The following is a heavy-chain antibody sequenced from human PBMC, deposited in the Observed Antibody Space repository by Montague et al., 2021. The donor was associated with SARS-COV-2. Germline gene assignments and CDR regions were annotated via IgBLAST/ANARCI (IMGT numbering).Heavy chain of an antibody. CDR3: ARGYDYVWGSYRYLHWFDP. CDR2: INHSGST. D-gene: IGHD3-16*02. CDR1: GGSFSGYY. J-gene: IGHJ5*02. Sequence: ETLSLTCAVYGGSFSGYYWSWIRQPPGKGLEWIGEINHSGSTNYNPSLKSRVTISVDTSKHQFSLKLSSVTAADTAVYYCARGYDYVWGSYRYLHWFDPWGQGTLVTVSS. V-gene: IGHV4-34*01.